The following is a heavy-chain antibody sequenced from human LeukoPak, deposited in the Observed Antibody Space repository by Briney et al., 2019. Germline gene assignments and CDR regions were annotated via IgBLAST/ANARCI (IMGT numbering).Heavy chain of an antibody. CDR1: GFTFSSYW. Sequence: GGSLRLSCAASGFTFSSYWMHWVPHAPGKGRVWVSRINTDGSSTSYADSVKGRFTISRDNAKNTLYLQMNSLRAEDTAVYYCTGPQGIAAAGHFDYWGRGTLVTVSS. V-gene: IGHV3-74*01. CDR3: TGPQGIAAAGHFDY. CDR2: INTDGSST. J-gene: IGHJ4*02. D-gene: IGHD6-13*01.